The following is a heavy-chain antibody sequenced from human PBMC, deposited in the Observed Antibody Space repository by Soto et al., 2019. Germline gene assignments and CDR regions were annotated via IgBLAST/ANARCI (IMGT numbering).Heavy chain of an antibody. CDR2: MNPNSGNT. D-gene: IGHD1-1*01. CDR3: ASGGTRTGGNANTY. J-gene: IGHJ4*02. CDR1: GYTFTSYD. Sequence: QVQLVQSGAEVKKPGASVKVSCKASGYTFTSYDINWVRQATGQGLEWMGWMNPNSGNTGYAQKSQGRDTMTENHSITTAYKELTSLRADHAAVYYCASGGTRTGGNANTYWGQGTLVTVSS. V-gene: IGHV1-8*01.